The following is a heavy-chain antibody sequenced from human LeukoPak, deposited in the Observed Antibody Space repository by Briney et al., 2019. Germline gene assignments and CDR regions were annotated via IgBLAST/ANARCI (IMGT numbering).Heavy chain of an antibody. V-gene: IGHV4-59*01. CDR1: GGSISSYD. D-gene: IGHD5-18*01. J-gene: IGHJ6*02. CDR2: IYYSGST. Sequence: SETLSLTCTVSGGSISSYDWSWIRQPPGKGLEWIGNIYYSGSTNYNPSLKSRVTISVDTSKNQFSLKLSSVTAADTAVYYCAGGYSYGWSGYYYGMDVWGQGTTVTVSS. CDR3: AGGYSYGWSGYYYGMDV.